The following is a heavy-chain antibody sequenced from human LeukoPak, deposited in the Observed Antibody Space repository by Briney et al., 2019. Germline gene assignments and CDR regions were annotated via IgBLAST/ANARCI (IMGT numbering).Heavy chain of an antibody. V-gene: IGHV1-69*02. Sequence: GASVKVSCKASGGTFISYTISWVRQAPGQGLEWMGRIIPILGIANYAQKFQGRVTITADKSTSTAYMELSSLRSEDTAVYYCARYSSSWYFLDYWGQGTLVTVSS. J-gene: IGHJ4*02. CDR3: ARYSSSWYFLDY. D-gene: IGHD6-13*01. CDR2: IIPILGIA. CDR1: GGTFISYT.